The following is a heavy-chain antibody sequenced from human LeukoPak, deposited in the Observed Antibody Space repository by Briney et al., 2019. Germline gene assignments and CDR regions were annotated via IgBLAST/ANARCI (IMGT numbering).Heavy chain of an antibody. Sequence: GGSLRLSCSASGFTFSSYAMHWVRQAPGKGLEYVSAISSNGGSTYYADSVKGRFTISRDNSKNTLYLQMSSLRAEDTAVYYCVKDGTLNYDILTGYYTRTEYYFDYWGQGTLVTVFS. CDR1: GFTFSSYA. D-gene: IGHD3-9*01. J-gene: IGHJ4*02. CDR2: ISSNGGST. V-gene: IGHV3-64D*06. CDR3: VKDGTLNYDILTGYYTRTEYYFDY.